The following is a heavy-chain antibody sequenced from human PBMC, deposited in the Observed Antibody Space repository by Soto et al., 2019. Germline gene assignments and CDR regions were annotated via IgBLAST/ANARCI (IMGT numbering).Heavy chain of an antibody. CDR3: ARGLFGGASFDY. D-gene: IGHD3-16*01. CDR2: IYYSGST. J-gene: IGHJ4*02. V-gene: IGHV4-59*01. Sequence: SETLSLTCTVSGGSISSYYWSWIRQPPGKGLEWIGYIYYSGSTNYNPSLKSRVTISVDTSKNQFSLKLSSVTAADTAVYYCARGLFGGASFDYWGQGTLVTVSS. CDR1: GGSISSYY.